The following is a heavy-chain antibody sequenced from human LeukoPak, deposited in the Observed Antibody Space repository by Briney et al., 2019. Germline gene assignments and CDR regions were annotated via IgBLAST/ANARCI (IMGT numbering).Heavy chain of an antibody. CDR3: AREHDFWSPYAFDI. J-gene: IGHJ3*02. V-gene: IGHV1-3*01. D-gene: IGHD3-3*01. Sequence: GASVKVSFKTSGYTFTSYAIQWVRQAPGQRLEWMGWINAGNGNTKYSQKFQGRVTITRDTSATTAYMELSTLRSEDTAVYYCAREHDFWSPYAFDIWGQGTMVTVSS. CDR1: GYTFTSYA. CDR2: INAGNGNT.